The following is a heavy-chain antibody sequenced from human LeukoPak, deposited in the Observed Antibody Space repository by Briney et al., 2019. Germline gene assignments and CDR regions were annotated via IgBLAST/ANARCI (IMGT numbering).Heavy chain of an antibody. V-gene: IGHV3-53*03. J-gene: IGHJ4*02. CDR3: AKESGKFDY. CDR1: GFTASSNY. CDR2: IYSDGRT. Sequence: GGSLRLSCAASGFTASSNYMSWVRQAPGKGLEWVSVIYSDGRTYYADSVKGRFSISRDNSKDSLYLQMNSLRSEDTAMYYCAKESGKFDYWGQGTLVAVSS.